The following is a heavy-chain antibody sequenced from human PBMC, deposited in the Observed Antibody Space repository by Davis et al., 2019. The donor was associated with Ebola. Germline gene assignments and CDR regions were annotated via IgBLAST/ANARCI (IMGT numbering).Heavy chain of an antibody. V-gene: IGHV3-73*01. CDR3: TGTLIAAAGRGDY. J-gene: IGHJ4*02. D-gene: IGHD6-13*01. CDR2: IRSKANSYAT. CDR1: EFTFSGSA. Sequence: GESLKISCAASEFTFSGSAMHWVRQASGKGLEWVGRIRSKANSYATAYAASVKGRFTISRDDSKNTAYLQMNSLKTEDTAVYYCTGTLIAAAGRGDYWGQGTLVTVSS.